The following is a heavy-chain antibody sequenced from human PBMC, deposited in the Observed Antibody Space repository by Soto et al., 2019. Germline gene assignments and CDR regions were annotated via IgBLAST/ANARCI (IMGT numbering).Heavy chain of an antibody. Sequence: SETLSLSSSVAGGSISGSSYYWGRIRQPPGKGLEWIGSIYYSGSTYYNPSLKGRVTISVDTSKNQFSLKLSSVTAADTAVYYCARHVRRYCSSTSCYYYYMDVWGKGTTVTVSS. CDR2: IYYSGST. J-gene: IGHJ6*03. V-gene: IGHV4-39*01. CDR1: GGSISGSSYY. D-gene: IGHD2-2*01. CDR3: ARHVRRYCSSTSCYYYYMDV.